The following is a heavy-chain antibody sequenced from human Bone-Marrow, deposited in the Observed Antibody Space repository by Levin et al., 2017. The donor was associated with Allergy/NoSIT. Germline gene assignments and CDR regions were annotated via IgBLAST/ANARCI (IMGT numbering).Heavy chain of an antibody. CDR3: ALTGPGYYYGMDV. D-gene: IGHD3-9*01. CDR1: GGSISNNNYY. Sequence: LSQTLSLTCTVSGGSISNNNYYWGWIRQPPGKGLEWIGSIYYSGSTYYNPSLKSRVTISVDTSKNQFSLKLSSVTAADTAVYYCALTGPGYYYGMDVWGQGTTVTVSS. J-gene: IGHJ6*02. V-gene: IGHV4-39*07. CDR2: IYYSGST.